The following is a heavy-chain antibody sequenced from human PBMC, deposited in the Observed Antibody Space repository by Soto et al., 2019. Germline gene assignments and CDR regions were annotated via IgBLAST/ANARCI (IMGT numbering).Heavy chain of an antibody. CDR3: AKKGGYSYSVHADYFDY. CDR2: INPGIGNT. CDR1: GGTFKTYA. Sequence: ASVKVSCKASGGTFKTYAFTWVRQAPGQGLEWMGWINPGIGNTTSSQRFQGRVTITRDESTSTTYMELSSLTSEDTAVYYCAKKGGYSYSVHADYFDYWGQGTLVTVSS. V-gene: IGHV1-3*01. J-gene: IGHJ4*02. D-gene: IGHD5-18*01.